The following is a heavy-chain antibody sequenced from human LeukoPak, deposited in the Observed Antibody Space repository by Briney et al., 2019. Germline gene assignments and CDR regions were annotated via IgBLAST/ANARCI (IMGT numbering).Heavy chain of an antibody. Sequence: GGSLRLAWAASGFTLSRYTLHWVRQAAGKGREWVAVIALDGTNKYYANSGKGRFTISRDNSRNTLSLQMDSLRVEETAVYYCVRGSDTYHADYWGQGTLVTVSS. J-gene: IGHJ4*02. CDR1: GFTLSRYT. D-gene: IGHD5-18*01. CDR3: VRGSDTYHADY. CDR2: IALDGTNK. V-gene: IGHV3-30-3*01.